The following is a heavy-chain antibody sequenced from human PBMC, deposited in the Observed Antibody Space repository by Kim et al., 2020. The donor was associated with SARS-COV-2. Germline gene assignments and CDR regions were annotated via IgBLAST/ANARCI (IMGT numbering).Heavy chain of an antibody. CDR3: ARDEYSSGWYGQKYYFDY. CDR1: GGSFSGYY. D-gene: IGHD6-19*01. Sequence: SETLSITCAVYGGSFSGYYWSWIRQPPGKGLEWIGEINHSGSTNYNPSLKSRVTISVDTSKNQFSLKLSSVTAADTAVYYCARDEYSSGWYGQKYYFDY. V-gene: IGHV4-34*01. J-gene: IGHJ4*01. CDR2: INHSGST.